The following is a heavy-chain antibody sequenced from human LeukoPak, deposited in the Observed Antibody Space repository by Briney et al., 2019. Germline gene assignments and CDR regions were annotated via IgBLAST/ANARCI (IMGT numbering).Heavy chain of an antibody. CDR2: ISWNSGSI. Sequence: SLRLSCAASGFTLDDYAMHWVRQAPGKGLEWVSVISWNSGSIDYADSVKGRFTISRDNAKNSLYLQMNSLRDEDTAVYYCARGLFGELLWGRYGMDVWGQGTTVTVSS. CDR1: GFTLDDYA. V-gene: IGHV3-9*01. J-gene: IGHJ6*02. CDR3: ARGLFGELLWGRYGMDV. D-gene: IGHD3-10*01.